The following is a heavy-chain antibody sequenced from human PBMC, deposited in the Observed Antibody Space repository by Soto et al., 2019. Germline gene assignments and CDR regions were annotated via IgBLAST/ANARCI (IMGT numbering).Heavy chain of an antibody. J-gene: IGHJ4*02. CDR2: INAGNGDT. V-gene: IGHV1-3*01. D-gene: IGHD5-12*01. CDR1: GINYNTYA. Sequence: QVQLVQSGAEMKKPGASVKLSCKTSGINYNTYAIHWVRQAPGQGLEWMGWINAGNGDTRYSQNFQGRVTLTRDTSASTVYRDLDSLKSEDTGLYFCARAISGYVTWGQGTLVTV. CDR3: ARAISGYVT.